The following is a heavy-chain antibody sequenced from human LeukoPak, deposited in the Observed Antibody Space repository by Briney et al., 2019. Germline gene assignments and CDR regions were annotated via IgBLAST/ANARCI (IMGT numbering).Heavy chain of an antibody. CDR1: GYTFTGYY. CDR3: ARGWNYYDSSGSSFDP. Sequence: GASVKVSCKASGYTFTGYYMHWVRQAPGQGLEWMGWINPNSGGTNYAQKFQGRVTMTRDTSISTAYMELSRLTSDDTAVYYCARGWNYYDSSGSSFDPWGQGTLVTVSP. V-gene: IGHV1-2*02. J-gene: IGHJ5*02. CDR2: INPNSGGT. D-gene: IGHD3-22*01.